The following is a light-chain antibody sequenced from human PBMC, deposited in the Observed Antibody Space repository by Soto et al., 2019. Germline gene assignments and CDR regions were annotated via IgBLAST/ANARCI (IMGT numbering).Light chain of an antibody. CDR2: DSN. CDR3: GAWDGSLRLYV. Sequence: QSVLTQPPSVSAAPGQTVTISFSGSSSNIGSNYVSLYQQLPGAAPKLLIYDSNKRPSGVPERFSASKSGTSATLGITGLQTGDEADYYCGAWDGSLRLYVFGTGTKVTVL. V-gene: IGLV1-51*01. J-gene: IGLJ1*01. CDR1: SSNIGSNY.